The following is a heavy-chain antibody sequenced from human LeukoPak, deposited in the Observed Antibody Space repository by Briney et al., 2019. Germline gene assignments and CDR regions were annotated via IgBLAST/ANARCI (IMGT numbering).Heavy chain of an antibody. Sequence: GGSLRLSCAASGFTFSSYEMNWVRQAPGKGLEWVSYISGSGSSIYYADSVKGRFTISRDNAKNSLYLQMHSLRAEDTAVYYCAKDTCSGGSCYYYYGMDVWGQGTTVTVSS. J-gene: IGHJ6*02. CDR1: GFTFSSYE. D-gene: IGHD2-15*01. V-gene: IGHV3-48*03. CDR3: AKDTCSGGSCYYYYGMDV. CDR2: ISGSGSSI.